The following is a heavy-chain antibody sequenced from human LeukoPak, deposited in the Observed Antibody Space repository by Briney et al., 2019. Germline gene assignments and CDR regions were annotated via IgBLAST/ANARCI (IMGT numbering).Heavy chain of an antibody. CDR3: ARVIPRGIAAASSGYFQH. CDR1: GGSISSYY. V-gene: IGHV4-4*07. CDR2: IYTSGST. Sequence: SETLSLTCTVSGGSISSYYWSWIRQPAGKGLEWIGRIYTSGSTNYNPSLKSRVTMLVDTSKNQFSLKLSSVTAADTAVYYCARVIPRGIAAASSGYFQHWGQGTLVTVSS. J-gene: IGHJ1*01. D-gene: IGHD6-13*01.